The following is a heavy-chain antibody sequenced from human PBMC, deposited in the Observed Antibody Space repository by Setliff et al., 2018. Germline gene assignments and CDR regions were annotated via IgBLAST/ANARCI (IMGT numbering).Heavy chain of an antibody. D-gene: IGHD1-1*01. V-gene: IGHV3-7*01. CDR3: ARDHDTYYFDY. CDR2: IKQDSTEK. Sequence: PGGSLRLSCVDSGFTLSNYWMTWVRQAPGKGLEWVANIKQDSTEKYYVDSVRGRFTISRDNAKNSMYLQMNSLRAEDTAVYYCARDHDTYYFDYWGQGTLVTVSS. CDR1: GFTLSNYW. J-gene: IGHJ4*02.